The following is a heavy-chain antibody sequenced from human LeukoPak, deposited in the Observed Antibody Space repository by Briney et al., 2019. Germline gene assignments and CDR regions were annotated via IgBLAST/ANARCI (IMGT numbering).Heavy chain of an antibody. V-gene: IGHV4-31*03. CDR3: ARDGMDYGSGSYYLY. CDR1: GGSISSGGYS. CDR2: IYYSGST. D-gene: IGHD3-10*01. J-gene: IGHJ4*02. Sequence: SETLSLTCTVSGGSISSGGYSWSWIRQHPGKGLEWIGYIYYSGSTYYNPSLKSRVTISVDTSKNQFSLKLSSVTAADTAVYYCARDGMDYGSGSYYLYWGQGTLVTVSS.